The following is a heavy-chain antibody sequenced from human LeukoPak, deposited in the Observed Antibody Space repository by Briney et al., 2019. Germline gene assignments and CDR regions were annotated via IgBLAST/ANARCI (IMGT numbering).Heavy chain of an antibody. D-gene: IGHD6-19*01. CDR2: IYPDDSDT. Sequence: GESLKISCQGSGYSFTSYWIAWVRHMPGKGLEWMGIIYPDDSDTRYNPSFQGQVTISAVKSLSTAYLQWSSLEASDTAIYYCARKPKFSSGWYYFDYWGQGTLVTVSS. J-gene: IGHJ4*02. CDR1: GYSFTSYW. V-gene: IGHV5-51*01. CDR3: ARKPKFSSGWYYFDY.